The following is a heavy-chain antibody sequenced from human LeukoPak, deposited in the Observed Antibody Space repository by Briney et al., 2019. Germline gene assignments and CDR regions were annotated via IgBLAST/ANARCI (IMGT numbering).Heavy chain of an antibody. D-gene: IGHD2-2*01. Sequence: GGSLRLSCGASGFTFTSYAMSWVRQTPGRGLEWVAGVSPSGGRTIYADSAEGRFTISRDNSNDAVYLQLSSLRAEDSALYYCAKVRGVYCSSPACYYYDAWGQGTPVTVSS. J-gene: IGHJ4*02. V-gene: IGHV3-23*01. CDR1: GFTFTSYA. CDR2: VSPSGGRT. CDR3: AKVRGVYCSSPACYYYDA.